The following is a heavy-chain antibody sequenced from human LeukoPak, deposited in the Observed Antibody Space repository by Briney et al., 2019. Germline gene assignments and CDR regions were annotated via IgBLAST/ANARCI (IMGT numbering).Heavy chain of an antibody. J-gene: IGHJ4*02. D-gene: IGHD2-15*01. CDR2: IRQDGSEK. Sequence: GGSLRLSCGASGFTFSSYWMTWVRQAPGKGLEWVANIRQDGSEKYYVDSVKGRFTISRDNAKNSLYLQMNSLRAEDTAVYYCAKGSRPVIAATFFDYWGQGTLVTVSS. CDR3: AKGSRPVIAATFFDY. CDR1: GFTFSSYW. V-gene: IGHV3-7*03.